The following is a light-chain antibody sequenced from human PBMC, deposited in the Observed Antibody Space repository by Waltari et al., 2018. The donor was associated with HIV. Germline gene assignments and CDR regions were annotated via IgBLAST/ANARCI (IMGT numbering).Light chain of an antibody. CDR2: GAS. CDR3: HQNNYWPQT. J-gene: IGKJ1*01. V-gene: IGKV3-15*01. CDR1: QSVGIN. Sequence: IVMTQSPATLSVSPGERATISCRASQSVGINLAWYQQKPGQAPRLLIYGASTRASGIPARFSGSGSGTEFTLTITSLQSEDFAVYYCHQNNYWPQTFGQGTKVEIK.